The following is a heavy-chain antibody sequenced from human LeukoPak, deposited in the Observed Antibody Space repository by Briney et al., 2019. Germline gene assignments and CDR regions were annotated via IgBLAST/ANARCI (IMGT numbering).Heavy chain of an antibody. CDR3: AKDLVRDCSGGSCYGIVY. V-gene: IGHV3-30*18. D-gene: IGHD2-15*01. Sequence: GRSLRLSCAASGFTFRSYGMHWVCQAPGKGLEWVAVISYDGSNKYYADSVKGRFTISRDNSKNTLYLQMNSLRAEDTAVYYCAKDLVRDCSGGSCYGIVYWGQGTLVTVSS. CDR2: ISYDGSNK. CDR1: GFTFRSYG. J-gene: IGHJ4*02.